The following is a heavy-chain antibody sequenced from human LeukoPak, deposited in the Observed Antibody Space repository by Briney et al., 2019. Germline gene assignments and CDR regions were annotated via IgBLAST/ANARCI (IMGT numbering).Heavy chain of an antibody. CDR1: GGTFSSYA. D-gene: IGHD3-22*01. J-gene: IGHJ1*01. CDR2: IIPIFGTA. Sequence: SVKVSCKASGGTFSSYAISWVRQAPGQGLEWMGRIIPIFGTANYAQKFQGRVTITTDESTSTAYMELSSLRSEDTAVYYCARVRGYYDSSGYPSDYFQHWGQGTLVAVSS. CDR3: ARVRGYYDSSGYPSDYFQH. V-gene: IGHV1-69*05.